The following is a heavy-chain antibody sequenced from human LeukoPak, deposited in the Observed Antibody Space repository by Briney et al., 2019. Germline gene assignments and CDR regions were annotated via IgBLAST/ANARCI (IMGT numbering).Heavy chain of an antibody. Sequence: GGSLRLSCAASGFSVDIYGMSWVRQAPGKGLEWMGGIIPMFKTPKYVQKFQDRLTITADESTSTAYMELSSLTSDDTAVYYCARDGGGSVDYWGQGTLITVSS. CDR1: GFSVDIYG. J-gene: IGHJ4*02. CDR2: IIPMFKTP. D-gene: IGHD3-16*01. V-gene: IGHV1-69*01. CDR3: ARDGGGSVDY.